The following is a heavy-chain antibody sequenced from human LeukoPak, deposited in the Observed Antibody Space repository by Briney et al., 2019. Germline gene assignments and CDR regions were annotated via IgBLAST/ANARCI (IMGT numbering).Heavy chain of an antibody. J-gene: IGHJ4*02. V-gene: IGHV3-23*01. Sequence: QTGGSLRLSCAASGFTFSSYAMSWVRQAPDKGLEWVSTINVVDGNRIYYADSVKGRFTISRDNSKNMLYLQMNSLRADDTAIYYCAKESGSGTDQLGDYYWGQGTLVTVSS. CDR2: INVVDGNRI. CDR3: AKESGSGTDQLGDYY. CDR1: GFTFSSYA. D-gene: IGHD3-10*01.